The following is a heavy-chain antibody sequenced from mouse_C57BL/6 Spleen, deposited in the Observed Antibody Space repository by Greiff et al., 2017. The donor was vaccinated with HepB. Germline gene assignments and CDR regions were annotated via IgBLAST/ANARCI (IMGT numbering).Heavy chain of an antibody. Sequence: VHLVESGPGLVQPSQSLSITCTVSGFSLTSYGVHWVRQSPGKGLEWLGVIWRGGSTDYNAAFMSRLSITKDNSKSQVFFKMNSLQADDTAIYYCLLRNYAMDYWGQGTSVTVSS. V-gene: IGHV2-5*01. CDR1: GFSLTSYG. J-gene: IGHJ4*01. CDR3: LLRNYAMDY. D-gene: IGHD1-1*01. CDR2: IWRGGST.